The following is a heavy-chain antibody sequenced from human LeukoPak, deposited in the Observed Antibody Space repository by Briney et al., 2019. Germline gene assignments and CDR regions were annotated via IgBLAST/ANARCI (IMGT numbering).Heavy chain of an antibody. D-gene: IGHD1-1*01. J-gene: IGHJ3*02. CDR1: EFNVNNNY. CDR2: MYSDGNT. Sequence: PGGSLRLSCAVSEFNVNNNYMSWVRQAPGKGLEWLSVMYSDGNTFYAGSVKGRFTVSRDNSKNTLYLQLHRLRAEDTAVYYCARDLFTTEAFDTWGQETMVTVSS. V-gene: IGHV3-66*01. CDR3: ARDLFTTEAFDT.